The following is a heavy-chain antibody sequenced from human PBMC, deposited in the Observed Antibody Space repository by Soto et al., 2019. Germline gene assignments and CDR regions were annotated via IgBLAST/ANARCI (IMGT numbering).Heavy chain of an antibody. CDR1: GFTFNDYI. J-gene: IGHJ4*02. D-gene: IGHD2-21*01. V-gene: IGHV3-43*01. Sequence: GGSLRLSCAASGFTFNDYIMHWVRQAPGKGLEWVSFISWDGGSTYYADSVKGRFTISRDNIKNSLYLQMDSLRTEDTALYYCAKDTSWTIHYSGPGTMLTVYS. CDR3: AKDTSWTIHY. CDR2: ISWDGGST.